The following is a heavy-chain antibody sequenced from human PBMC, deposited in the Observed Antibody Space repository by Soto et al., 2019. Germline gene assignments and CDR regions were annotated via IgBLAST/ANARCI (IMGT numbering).Heavy chain of an antibody. CDR1: GFTFSHYS. CDR3: PVGGGITGVDYIDA. J-gene: IGHJ6*03. D-gene: IGHD2-8*02. CDR2: MSSTGSFM. V-gene: IGHV3-21*01. Sequence: EVQLVESGGGLVKPGESLRLACAASGFTFSHYSMNWVRQAPGKGLEWVSSMSSTGSFMYYADSVKGPFTISRDSAKEALHPQLNHLRAKDTAVSHRPVGGGITGVDYIDAWGKGTTIIVSS.